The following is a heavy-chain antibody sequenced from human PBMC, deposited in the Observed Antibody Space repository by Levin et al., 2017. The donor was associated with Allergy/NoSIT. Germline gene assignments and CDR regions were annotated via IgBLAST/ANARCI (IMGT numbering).Heavy chain of an antibody. V-gene: IGHV3-21*01. D-gene: IGHD4-17*01. J-gene: IGHJ4*02. CDR1: GFTFSSYS. CDR3: AAGTTVTNYDY. CDR2: ISSSSSYI. Sequence: LSLTCAASGFTFSSYSMNWVRQAPGKGLEWVSSISSSSSYIYYADSVKGRFTISRDNAKNSLYLQMNSLRAEDTAVYYCAAGTTVTNYDYWGQGTLVTVSS.